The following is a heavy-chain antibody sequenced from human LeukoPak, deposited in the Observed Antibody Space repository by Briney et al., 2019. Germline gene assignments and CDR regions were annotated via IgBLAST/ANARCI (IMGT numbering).Heavy chain of an antibody. CDR1: GYTFTNYG. CDR2: VSAYNAHT. J-gene: IGHJ4*02. V-gene: IGHV1-18*04. CDR3: ARTLGYCGSTSCYEVFDY. Sequence: GASVKVSCKASGYTFTNYGFTWVRQAPGQGLEWVGWVSAYNAHTNYAQKVQGRVTMTTDTSTSTAYVELRSLRSDDTAVYYCARTLGYCGSTSCYEVFDYWGQGTLVTVSS. D-gene: IGHD2-2*01.